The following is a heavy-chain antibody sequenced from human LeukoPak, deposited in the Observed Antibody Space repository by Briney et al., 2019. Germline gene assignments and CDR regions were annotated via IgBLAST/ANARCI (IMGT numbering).Heavy chain of an antibody. D-gene: IGHD7-27*01. J-gene: IGHJ3*02. CDR2: ISSTGSAI. CDR1: GFTFTYYE. Sequence: PGGSLRLSCAASGFTFTYYEMNWVRQAPGTGLEWVSCISSTGSAIYYADSVKGRFTISRDKAKTSLYLQMNSLRAEDTAIYYCARKDSNWGAFDIWGQGTLVTVSS. V-gene: IGHV3-48*03. CDR3: ARKDSNWGAFDI.